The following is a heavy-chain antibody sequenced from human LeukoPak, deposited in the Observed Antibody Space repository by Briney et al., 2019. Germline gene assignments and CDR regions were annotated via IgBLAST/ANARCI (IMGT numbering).Heavy chain of an antibody. V-gene: IGHV3-23*01. CDR3: AKESHDSSGWDFDY. Sequence: GGSLRLSCAVSGFTFNIYAMSWVRQAPGKGLEWVSAILASGRGTHYSESVKGRFTISRDDSKNTLYLQMNSLRAEDTAVFYCAKESHDSSGWDFDYWGQGTLVTVSS. D-gene: IGHD3-22*01. J-gene: IGHJ4*02. CDR2: ILASGRGT. CDR1: GFTFNIYA.